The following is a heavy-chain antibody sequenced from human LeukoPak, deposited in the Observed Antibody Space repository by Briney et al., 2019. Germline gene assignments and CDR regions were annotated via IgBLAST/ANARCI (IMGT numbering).Heavy chain of an antibody. D-gene: IGHD4-17*01. CDR3: TTAIYGEVDY. CDR2: IKSKTDGGTT. CDR1: GFSFSNAW. Sequence: GGSLRLSCAASGFSFSNAWMSWVRQAPGKGLEWIGRIKSKTDGGTTDYAAPVKGRFTISRDDSKNTLYLQMNSLKTDDTAVYYCTTAIYGEVDYWGQGTLVTVSS. J-gene: IGHJ4*02. V-gene: IGHV3-15*01.